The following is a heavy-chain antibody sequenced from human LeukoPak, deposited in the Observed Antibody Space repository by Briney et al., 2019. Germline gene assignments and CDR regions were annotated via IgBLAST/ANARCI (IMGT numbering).Heavy chain of an antibody. CDR3: AKGAMPYYDGSGYNYFDY. CDR1: GFTFSAYA. D-gene: IGHD3-22*01. CDR2: MSGSGGMT. J-gene: IGHJ4*02. Sequence: GGSLRLSCAVSGFTFSAYAMSWVRPAPGKGLEWVSAMSGSGGMTYYADSVKGRFSISRDNSKNTLHLQMNSLSAEDTAVYYCAKGAMPYYDGSGYNYFDYWGQGTPVTVSS. V-gene: IGHV3-23*01.